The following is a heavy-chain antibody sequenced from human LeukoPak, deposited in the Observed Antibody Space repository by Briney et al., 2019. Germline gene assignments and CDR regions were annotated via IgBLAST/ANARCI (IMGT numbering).Heavy chain of an antibody. Sequence: SQTLSLTCTVSGGSISSGASDWGWIRQHPKRGLEWVGYINHSGSTYYNPSLGSRVTMSVDTSKNQFSLKLSSVTAADSAVYYCARAARQGFTMIVVPFFYFDLWGRGTLVTVSS. D-gene: IGHD3-22*01. CDR3: ARAARQGFTMIVVPFFYFDL. CDR2: INHSGST. CDR1: GGSISSGASD. J-gene: IGHJ2*01. V-gene: IGHV4-31*03.